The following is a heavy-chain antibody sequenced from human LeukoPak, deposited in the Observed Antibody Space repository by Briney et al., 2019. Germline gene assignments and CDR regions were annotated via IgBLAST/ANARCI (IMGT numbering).Heavy chain of an antibody. V-gene: IGHV3-33*01. CDR2: IWYDGSNK. D-gene: IGHD5-18*01. CDR1: GFTFSSYG. Sequence: GGSLRLSCAASGFTFSSYGMHWDRQAPGKGMEWVAVIWYDGSNKYYADSVKGRFTISRDNSKNTLYLQMNSLRAEDTAVYYCARTRGYSYGYGYWGQGTLVTVSS. J-gene: IGHJ4*02. CDR3: ARTRGYSYGYGY.